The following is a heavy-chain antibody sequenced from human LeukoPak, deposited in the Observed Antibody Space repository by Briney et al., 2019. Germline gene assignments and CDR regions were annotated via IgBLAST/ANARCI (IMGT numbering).Heavy chain of an antibody. V-gene: IGHV5-51*01. CDR3: ARAHHATIDSSSWYCMSCAFDI. CDR1: GYSFTSYW. CDR2: IYPGDSDT. D-gene: IGHD6-13*01. J-gene: IGHJ3*02. Sequence: GESLKISCKGSGYSFTSYWIGWVRQMPGKGLEWMGIIYPGDSDTRYSPSFQGQVTISADKSISTAYLQWSSLKASDTAMYYCARAHHATIDSSSWYCMSCAFDIWGQGTMVTVSS.